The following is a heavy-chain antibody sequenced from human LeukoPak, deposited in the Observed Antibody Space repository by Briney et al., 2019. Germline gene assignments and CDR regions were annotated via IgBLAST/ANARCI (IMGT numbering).Heavy chain of an antibody. CDR3: AVGGDYGSGSYYHA. CDR2: INHSGST. V-gene: IGHV4-34*01. J-gene: IGHJ5*02. D-gene: IGHD3-10*01. Sequence: SETLSLTCAVYGGSFSGYYWSWIRQPPGKGLEWIGEINHSGSTNYNPSLKSRVTISVDTSKNQFSLKLSSVTAADPAVYYCAVGGDYGSGSYYHAWGQGTLVTVSS. CDR1: GGSFSGYY.